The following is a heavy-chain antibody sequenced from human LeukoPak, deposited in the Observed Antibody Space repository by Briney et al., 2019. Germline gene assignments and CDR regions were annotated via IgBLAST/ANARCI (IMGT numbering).Heavy chain of an antibody. CDR2: ISGSGGST. CDR1: GFTFNNYA. J-gene: IGHJ4*02. V-gene: IGHV3-23*01. CDR3: AKEFYSSSSPPFDY. Sequence: GGSLRLSCAASGFTFNNYAMTWVRQAPGKGLEWVSIISGSGGSTYYADSVKGRFTISRDNSKNTLFLQMNSLRAEDTAVYYCAKEFYSSSSPPFDYWGQGTLATVSS. D-gene: IGHD6-6*01.